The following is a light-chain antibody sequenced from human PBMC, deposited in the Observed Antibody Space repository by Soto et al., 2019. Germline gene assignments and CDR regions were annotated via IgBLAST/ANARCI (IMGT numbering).Light chain of an antibody. CDR2: AAS. J-gene: IGKJ4*01. Sequence: DIQMTQSPSSVSASIGDTVTITCRASQHISSYLNWFQQRPGKAPKLLVSAASTLQSGVPSRFSGDRSGTDFTLTISSLQPEDFATYFCQQSYSARLSFGGGTKLELK. CDR1: QHISSY. CDR3: QQSYSARLS. V-gene: IGKV1-39*01.